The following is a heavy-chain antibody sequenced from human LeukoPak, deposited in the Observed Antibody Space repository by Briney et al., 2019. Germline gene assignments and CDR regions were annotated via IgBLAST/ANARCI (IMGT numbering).Heavy chain of an antibody. J-gene: IGHJ4*02. CDR1: GGSISSSSCY. D-gene: IGHD3-3*01. V-gene: IGHV4-39*01. CDR2: IYYSGST. Sequence: PSETLSLTCTVSGGSISSSSCYWGWIRQPPGKGLEWIGSIYYSGSTYYNPSLKSRVTISVDTSKNQSSLKLSSVIAADTAVYYCARTSITIFGVVIIPEYFDYWGQGTLVTVSS. CDR3: ARTSITIFGVVIIPEYFDY.